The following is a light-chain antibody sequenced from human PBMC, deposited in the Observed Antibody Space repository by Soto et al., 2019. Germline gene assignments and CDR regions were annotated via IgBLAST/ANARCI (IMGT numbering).Light chain of an antibody. V-gene: IGLV1-44*01. CDR2: NSY. CDR3: AGWDASLNGYV. CDR1: SSNIGSKT. J-gene: IGLJ1*01. Sequence: QSVLTPPPSASGTPGQRVTISCSGSSSNIGSKTVNWYQQLPGTVPKLLIYNSYQRPSGVPDRFSGSKSGTSASLAISGLQSEDEADYYCAGWDASLNGYVFGAGTKATVL.